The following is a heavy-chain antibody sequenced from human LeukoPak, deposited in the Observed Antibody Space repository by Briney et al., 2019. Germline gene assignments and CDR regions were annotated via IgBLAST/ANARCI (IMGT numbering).Heavy chain of an antibody. V-gene: IGHV3-48*04. Sequence: GGSLRLSCAASGFTFSTYSMNWVRQAPGKGLEWVSYISSSSSTIYYADSVKGRFTISRDNAKSSLYLQMNSLRAEDTAVYHCARTELGPFDYWGRGTLVTVSS. J-gene: IGHJ4*02. CDR2: ISSSSSTI. D-gene: IGHD1-7*01. CDR3: ARTELGPFDY. CDR1: GFTFSTYS.